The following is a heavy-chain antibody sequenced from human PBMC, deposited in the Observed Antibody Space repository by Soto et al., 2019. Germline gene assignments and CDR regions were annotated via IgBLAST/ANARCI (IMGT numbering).Heavy chain of an antibody. D-gene: IGHD3-22*01. V-gene: IGHV3-21*01. J-gene: IGHJ4*02. CDR2: ISSSSSYI. Sequence: EVQLVESGGGLVKPGGSLRLSCAASGFTFSSYSMNWVRQAPGKGLEWVSSISSSSSYIYYADSVKGRFTISRDNAQNSLYLQMNSLRAEDTAVYYCARDPGPKYYDSSGYYYGGYFDYCGQGTLVTVSS. CDR3: ARDPGPKYYDSSGYYYGGYFDY. CDR1: GFTFSSYS.